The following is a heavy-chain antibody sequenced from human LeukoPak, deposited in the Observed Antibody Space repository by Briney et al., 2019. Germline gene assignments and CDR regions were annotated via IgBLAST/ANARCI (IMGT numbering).Heavy chain of an antibody. D-gene: IGHD2-2*01. CDR1: GGTFISYA. J-gene: IGHJ4*02. CDR3: ASRLYCSNTRCRNFPFAY. Sequence: SXKVSCKASGGTFISYAINWVRQAPGQGLEWMGGIIPIFGTGNYAKKFQERVTITADESTSTAYMELSGLSSEDTAIYYCASRLYCSNTRCRNFPFAYWGQGTLVTVPS. V-gene: IGHV1-69*01. CDR2: IIPIFGTG.